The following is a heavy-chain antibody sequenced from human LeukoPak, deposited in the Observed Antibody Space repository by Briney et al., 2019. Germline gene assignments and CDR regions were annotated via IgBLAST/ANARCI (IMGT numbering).Heavy chain of an antibody. J-gene: IGHJ3*02. Sequence: GGSLRLSCAASGFTFSSYAMSWVRQAPGKGLGWVSAISGSGGSTYYADSVKGRFTISRDNAKNSLYLQMNSLRAEDTAVYYCAREGPYYYGSGSYFDAFDIWGQGTMVTVSS. CDR1: GFTFSSYA. V-gene: IGHV3-23*01. CDR2: ISGSGGST. CDR3: AREGPYYYGSGSYFDAFDI. D-gene: IGHD3-10*01.